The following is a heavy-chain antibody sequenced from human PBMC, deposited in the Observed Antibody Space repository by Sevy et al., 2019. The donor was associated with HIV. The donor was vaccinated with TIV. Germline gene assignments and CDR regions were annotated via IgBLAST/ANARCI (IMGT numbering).Heavy chain of an antibody. CDR1: GFTFESYA. CDR2: ITGRGDST. CDR3: AKELFGASTAFYWYLDL. J-gene: IGHJ2*01. D-gene: IGHD3-16*01. V-gene: IGHV3-23*01. Sequence: SLRLSCAASGFTFESYAMSWVRQAPGKGLEWVSGITGRGDSTYYADSVKGRFSVSRDNSKNTLFLQMNSLRAEDTAVYFCAKELFGASTAFYWYLDLWGRGTLVTVSS.